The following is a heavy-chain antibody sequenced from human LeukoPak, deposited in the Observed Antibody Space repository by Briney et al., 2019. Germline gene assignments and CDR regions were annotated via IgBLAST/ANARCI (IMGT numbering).Heavy chain of an antibody. CDR3: ARVSSSSWFGPFDY. Sequence: SETLSLTCTVSGGSLNRYYWTWIRQPPGKGLEWICYMTFSRNTNYNSSLKNPVPISVHTSQSQFSLKLSAVTAADTAVYYCARVSSSSWFGPFDYWGQGTLATVSS. V-gene: IGHV4-59*01. D-gene: IGHD6-13*01. CDR2: MTFSRNT. CDR1: GGSLNRYY. J-gene: IGHJ4*02.